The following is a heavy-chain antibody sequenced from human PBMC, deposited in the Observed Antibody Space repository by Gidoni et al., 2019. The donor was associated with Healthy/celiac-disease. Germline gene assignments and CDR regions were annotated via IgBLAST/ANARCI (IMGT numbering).Heavy chain of an antibody. CDR2: IIPIFGTA. Sequence: QVQLVQSWADVKKPGSSVKVSCTASAGPFIIYAISWVRQSPGQGLEWMGGIIPIFGTANYAQKCKGRVKITADESTSTGYMELSSRRSEDTAVYYCAREGGPDSSDYYYYYGMDVWGKGTTVTVSS. D-gene: IGHD3-16*01. V-gene: IGHV1-69*01. CDR1: AGPFIIYA. CDR3: AREGGPDSSDYYYYYGMDV. J-gene: IGHJ6*04.